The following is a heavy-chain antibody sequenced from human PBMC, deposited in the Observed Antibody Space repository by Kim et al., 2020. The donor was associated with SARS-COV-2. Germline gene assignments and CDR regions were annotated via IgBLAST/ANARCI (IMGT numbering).Heavy chain of an antibody. CDR3: AILERLTSDWTEGDWFDP. J-gene: IGHJ5*02. D-gene: IGHD1-1*01. Sequence: SVKVSCKASGDTFRNYNINWVRQAPGQGLEWMGGVIPILGTSKYAPIFRGRLTVSADESTSTPYMELRSLRSDDTAIYYCAILERLTSDWTEGDWFDPWGQGTLVTVSP. CDR1: GDTFRNYN. V-gene: IGHV1-69*13. CDR2: VIPILGTS.